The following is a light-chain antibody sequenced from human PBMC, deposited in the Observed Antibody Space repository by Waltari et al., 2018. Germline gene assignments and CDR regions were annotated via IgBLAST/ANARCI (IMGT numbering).Light chain of an antibody. CDR2: EVT. CDR3: CSYAGSTTHVI. CDR1: RSAVGSYNL. J-gene: IGLJ2*01. V-gene: IGLV2-23*02. Sequence: QSALTQPASVSGSPGQSITISCPGTRSAVGSYNLISLYQQHPGKAPKLMIYEVTKRPSGVSNRFSGSKSGNTASLTISGLQAEDEADYCCCSYAGSTTHVIFGGGTKLTVL.